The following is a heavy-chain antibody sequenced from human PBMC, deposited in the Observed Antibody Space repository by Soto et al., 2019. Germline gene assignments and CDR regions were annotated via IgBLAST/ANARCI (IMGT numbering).Heavy chain of an antibody. Sequence: QVQLVQSGAEVKKPGASVKVSCKASGYTFTSYDINWVRQATGQGLEWMGWMNPNSGNTGYAQKFQGTVTMTRNTSISTAYVALSSLRSEYTAVYYRARGRGGGSSTSHKTLDYWGQGTLVTVSS. V-gene: IGHV1-8*01. J-gene: IGHJ4*02. D-gene: IGHD6-13*01. CDR1: GYTFTSYD. CDR3: ARGRGGGSSTSHKTLDY. CDR2: MNPNSGNT.